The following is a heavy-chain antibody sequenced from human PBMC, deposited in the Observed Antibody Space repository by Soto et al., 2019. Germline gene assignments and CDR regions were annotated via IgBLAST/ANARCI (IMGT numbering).Heavy chain of an antibody. CDR1: GFTFSDYY. J-gene: IGHJ6*02. CDR2: ISSSGSTI. V-gene: IGHV3-11*01. Sequence: PGGSLRLSCAASGFTFSDYYMSWIRQAPGKGLEWVSYISSSGSTIYYADSVKGRFTISRDNAKNSLYLQMNSLRAEDTAVYYCARAQGPLTWIKLWDYYYYGMDVWGQGTTVTVSS. CDR3: ARAQGPLTWIKLWDYYYYGMDV. D-gene: IGHD5-18*01.